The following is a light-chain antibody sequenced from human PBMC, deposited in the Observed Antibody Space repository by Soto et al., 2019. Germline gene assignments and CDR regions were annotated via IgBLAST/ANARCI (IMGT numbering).Light chain of an antibody. J-gene: IGKJ1*01. CDR1: LSLVYSDGNTY. V-gene: IGKV2-30*01. Sequence: DVVMTQSPLSLPVTLGQPASISCRSSLSLVYSDGNTYLNWFQQRPGQSPRRLIYKVSNRDSGVPDRFSGSGSGTDFTLRISGVEAEDVGVYYCMQGTHWPPAFGQGTKVEIK. CDR2: KVS. CDR3: MQGTHWPPA.